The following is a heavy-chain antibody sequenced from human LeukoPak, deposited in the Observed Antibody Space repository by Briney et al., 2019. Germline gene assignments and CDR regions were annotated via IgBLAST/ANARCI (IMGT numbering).Heavy chain of an antibody. CDR2: IYPGDSDT. J-gene: IGHJ4*02. CDR1: GSTFSSYW. V-gene: IGHV5-51*01. Sequence: GAALEISWEGSGSTFSSYWIGWGRAMAGKGVGWRGIIYPGDSDTRDSRSFEGEVTISAATSISTAYLQWNSPKASDTAIYYCSRHPPDYWGQGTLVTVSS. CDR3: SRHPPDY.